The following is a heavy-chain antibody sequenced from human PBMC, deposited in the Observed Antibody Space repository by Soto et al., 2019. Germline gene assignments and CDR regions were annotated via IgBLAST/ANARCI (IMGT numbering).Heavy chain of an antibody. J-gene: IGHJ4*02. CDR1: GFTFSSYG. CDR2: IWYDGSNK. CDR3: ARDRGIAAHYFDY. V-gene: IGHV3-33*01. D-gene: IGHD6-13*01. Sequence: QVQLVESGGGVVQPGRSLRLSCAASGFTFSSYGMHWVRQAPGKGLEWVAVIWYDGSNKYYADSVKGRFTISRDNSKNTLYLQMTSLRAEDTAVYYCARDRGIAAHYFDYWGQGTLVTVSS.